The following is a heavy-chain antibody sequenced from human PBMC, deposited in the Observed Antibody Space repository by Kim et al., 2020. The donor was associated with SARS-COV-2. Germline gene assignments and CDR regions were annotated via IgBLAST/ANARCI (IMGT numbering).Heavy chain of an antibody. Sequence: SETLSLTCAVYVGSFSGYYWSWIRQPPGKGLEWIGEINHSGSTNYNPSLKSRVTISVDTSKNQFSLKLSSVTAADTAVYYCARLTNWFDPWGQGTLVTVS. CDR1: VGSFSGYY. CDR3: ARLTNWFDP. CDR2: INHSGST. V-gene: IGHV4-34*01. J-gene: IGHJ5*02.